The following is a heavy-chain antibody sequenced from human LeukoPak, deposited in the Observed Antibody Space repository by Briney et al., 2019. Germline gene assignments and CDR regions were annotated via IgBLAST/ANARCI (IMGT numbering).Heavy chain of an antibody. D-gene: IGHD3-10*01. CDR3: ARVGVLWFGELSHYYMDV. CDR2: MNPNSGNT. CDR1: GYTFTSYD. Sequence: ASVKVSCKASGYTFTSYDINWVRQATGQGLEWMGWMNPNSGNTGYAQKFQGRVTITRNTSISTAYMELSGLRSEDTAVYYCARVGVLWFGELSHYYMDVWGKGTTVTVSS. V-gene: IGHV1-8*03. J-gene: IGHJ6*03.